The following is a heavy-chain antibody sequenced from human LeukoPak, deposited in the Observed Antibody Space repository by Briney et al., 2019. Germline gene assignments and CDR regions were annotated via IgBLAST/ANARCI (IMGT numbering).Heavy chain of an antibody. J-gene: IGHJ4*02. CDR2: ISDSGVST. D-gene: IGHD3-22*01. CDR1: GFTFSSYA. V-gene: IGHV3-23*01. Sequence: GGSLRLSCAASGFTFSSYAMSWVRQAPGKGLEWVSGISDSGVSTYYADSVKGRFTISRDNSRNTLYLHMNSLRAEDTAVYYCAREGFPYYYDSSGYLCFMDGGQGTLVTVSS. CDR3: AREGFPYYYDSSGYLCFMD.